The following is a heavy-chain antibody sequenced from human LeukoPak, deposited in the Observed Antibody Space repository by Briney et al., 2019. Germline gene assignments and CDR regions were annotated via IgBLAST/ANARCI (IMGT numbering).Heavy chain of an antibody. CDR2: IKQDGSEK. Sequence: QTGGSLRLSCAASGFTVSSNYMSWVRQAPGKGLEWVANIKQDGSEKYYVDSVKGRFTISRDNAKNSLYLQMNSLRAEDTAVYYCARVKFWTQRSSSLDYWGQGTLVTVSS. D-gene: IGHD6-6*01. J-gene: IGHJ4*02. V-gene: IGHV3-7*01. CDR3: ARVKFWTQRSSSLDY. CDR1: GFTVSSNY.